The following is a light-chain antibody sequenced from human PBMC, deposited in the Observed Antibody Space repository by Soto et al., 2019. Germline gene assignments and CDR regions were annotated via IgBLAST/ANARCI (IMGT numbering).Light chain of an antibody. CDR1: QGITSY. V-gene: IGKV1-9*01. CDR2: VAS. Sequence: DIQLTQSPSFLSASVGDRVTITCRASQGITSYLAWYQQKPGKDPKLLIYVASTMQSGVPSRFSGSGSGTEFTLTISSLQPEDFATYYCQHLNSYPITFGQGTRLEIK. CDR3: QHLNSYPIT. J-gene: IGKJ5*01.